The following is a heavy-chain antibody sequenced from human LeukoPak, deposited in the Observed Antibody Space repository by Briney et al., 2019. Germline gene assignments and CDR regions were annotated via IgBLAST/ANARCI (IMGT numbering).Heavy chain of an antibody. V-gene: IGHV3-48*04. CDR3: ARSGNTGRNWYFDL. D-gene: IGHD3-10*01. CDR1: GFTFSSYW. CDR2: ISSGGSTI. Sequence: TGGSLRLSCAASGFTFSSYWMSWVRQAPGKGLEWVSYISSGGSTIYYTDSVKGRFTISRDNAKNSLYLQMNSLRVDDTAVYYCARSGNTGRNWYFDLWGRGTLVTVSS. J-gene: IGHJ2*01.